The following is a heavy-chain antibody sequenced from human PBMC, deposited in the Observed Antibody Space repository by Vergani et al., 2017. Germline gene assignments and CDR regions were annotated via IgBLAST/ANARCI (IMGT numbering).Heavy chain of an antibody. D-gene: IGHD3-9*01. CDR3: ARRSGIVYDIFSGTQYFFDF. CDR1: GVSIDNGYY. CDR2: IYRTGRT. Sequence: QVQLQESGPGLVKPSETLSLTCAVSGVSIDNGYYWDWIRQPPGKGLEWIGRIYRTGRTHFNPSLKSRVTISVDTPNNHFSLRLNSLTAADTAVYYCARRSGIVYDIFSGTQYFFDFWGQGTLVTVSS. J-gene: IGHJ4*02. V-gene: IGHV4-38-2*01.